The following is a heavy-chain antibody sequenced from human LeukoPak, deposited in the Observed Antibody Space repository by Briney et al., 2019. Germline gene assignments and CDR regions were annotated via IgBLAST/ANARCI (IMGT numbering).Heavy chain of an antibody. CDR1: GFTFSSYA. Sequence: SGGSLRLSCAASGFTFSSYAMHWVRQAPGKGLEWVAVIWYDGSNKYYADSVKGRFTISRDNSENTLYLQMNSLRAEDTAVYYCARDETTGVLHFDYWGQGTLVTVSS. CDR3: ARDETTGVLHFDY. V-gene: IGHV3-33*08. D-gene: IGHD4-11*01. CDR2: IWYDGSNK. J-gene: IGHJ4*02.